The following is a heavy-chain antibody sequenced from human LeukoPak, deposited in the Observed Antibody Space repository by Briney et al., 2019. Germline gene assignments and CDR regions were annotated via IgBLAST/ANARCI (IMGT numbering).Heavy chain of an antibody. D-gene: IGHD3-22*01. J-gene: IGHJ6*04. Sequence: SETLSLTCAVSGGSISSGGYSWSWIRQPPGKGLEWIGYIYYSGSTYYNPSLKSRVTISVDTSKNQFSLKLSSVTAADTAVYYCARDGAYDNAWGKGTTVTVSS. CDR3: ARDGAYDNA. V-gene: IGHV4-30-4*07. CDR2: IYYSGST. CDR1: GGSISSGGYS.